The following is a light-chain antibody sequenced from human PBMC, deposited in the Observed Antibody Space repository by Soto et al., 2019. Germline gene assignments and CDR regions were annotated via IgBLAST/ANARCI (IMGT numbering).Light chain of an antibody. CDR2: GAS. CDR3: QQYGSSRGT. CDR1: QYINTR. J-gene: IGKJ1*01. Sequence: EIVLPQSPATLSSFPGYRVTLSCRASQYINTRLAWYQQKPGQAPRLLIYGASSRATGIPDRFSGSGSGTDFTLTISRLEPEDFAVYYCQQYGSSRGTFGQGTKVDIK. V-gene: IGKV3-20*01.